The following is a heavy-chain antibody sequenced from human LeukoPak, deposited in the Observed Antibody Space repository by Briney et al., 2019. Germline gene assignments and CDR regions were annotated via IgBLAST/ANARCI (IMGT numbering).Heavy chain of an antibody. V-gene: IGHV3-48*01. CDR1: GFTFSTYS. CDR3: ARDGGYRGYDADC. J-gene: IGHJ4*02. Sequence: GGSLRLSCASSGFTFSTYSMKWVRQAPGKGLEWVSYISDSGAMYYADSVRGRFTISRENAQNSLFLQMNSLRAEDTAVYYCARDGGYRGYDADCWGQGTLVTVSS. D-gene: IGHD5-12*01. CDR2: ISDSGAM.